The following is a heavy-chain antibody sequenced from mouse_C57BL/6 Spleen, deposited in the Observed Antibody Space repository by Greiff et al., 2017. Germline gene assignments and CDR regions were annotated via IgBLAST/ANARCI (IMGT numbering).Heavy chain of an antibody. Sequence: VQLQQSVAELVRPGASVKLSCTASGFNIKNTYMHWVKQRPEQGLEWIGRIDPANGNTKFAPKFQGKATITADTSSNTAYLQLSSLTSEDTAIYYCATYYYGSSYDAMDYWGQGTSVTVSS. CDR1: GFNIKNTY. CDR3: ATYYYGSSYDAMDY. J-gene: IGHJ4*01. D-gene: IGHD1-1*01. CDR2: IDPANGNT. V-gene: IGHV14-3*01.